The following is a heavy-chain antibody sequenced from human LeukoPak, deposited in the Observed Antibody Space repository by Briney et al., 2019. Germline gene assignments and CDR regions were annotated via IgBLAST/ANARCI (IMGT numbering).Heavy chain of an antibody. D-gene: IGHD3-10*01. CDR3: ARDAYGSGTVDY. CDR1: GDSINSSNW. V-gene: IGHV4-4*02. Sequence: PSGTLSLTCALSGDSINSSNWWSWVRQPPGKGLEWIGEIYPSGATNYNPSLKSRVTMSIDKANNQFSLNLSSVTAADTAVYYCARDAYGSGTVDYWGQGTLVTVSS. CDR2: IYPSGAT. J-gene: IGHJ4*02.